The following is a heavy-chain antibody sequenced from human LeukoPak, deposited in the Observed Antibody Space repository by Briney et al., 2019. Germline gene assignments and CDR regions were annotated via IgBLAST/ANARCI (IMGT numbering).Heavy chain of an antibody. V-gene: IGHV1-2*04. Sequence: EASVKVSCKASGYTFTGYYMHWVRQAPGQGLEWMGWINPNSGGTNYAQKFQGWVTMTRDTSISTAYMELSRLRSDDTAVYYCARDRGYCSGGSCYSTDAFDIWGQGTMVTVSS. J-gene: IGHJ3*02. D-gene: IGHD2-15*01. CDR1: GYTFTGYY. CDR3: ARDRGYCSGGSCYSTDAFDI. CDR2: INPNSGGT.